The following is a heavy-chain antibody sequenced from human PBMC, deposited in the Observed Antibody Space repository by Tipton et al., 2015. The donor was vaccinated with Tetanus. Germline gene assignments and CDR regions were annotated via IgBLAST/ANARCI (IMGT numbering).Heavy chain of an antibody. CDR3: ARGWSECSSWSCSPFDS. J-gene: IGHJ4*02. Sequence: TLFLTCTVSGGSLRGGDHYWSWIRQPPGKRLEWICFVSSSGNSNYSPSLTGRVSMSLDTSKQQFSLSLTSATAADTAVYYCARGWSECSSWSCSPFDSWGQGTLVTVSS. V-gene: IGHV4-61*08. CDR2: VSSSGNS. CDR1: GGSLRGGDHY. D-gene: IGHD2-2*01.